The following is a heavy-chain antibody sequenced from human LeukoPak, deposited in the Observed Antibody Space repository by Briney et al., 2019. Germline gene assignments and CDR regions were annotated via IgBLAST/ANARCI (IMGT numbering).Heavy chain of an antibody. Sequence: KSSETLSLTCAVYGGSFSGYYWSWIRQPPGKGLEWIGEINHSGSTNYNPSLKSRVTISVDTSKNQFSPQLSSVTAADTAVYYCARGRPMVGLLRGYGMDVWGQGTTVTVSS. D-gene: IGHD3-10*02. J-gene: IGHJ6*02. V-gene: IGHV4-34*01. CDR2: INHSGST. CDR3: ARGRPMVGLLRGYGMDV. CDR1: GGSFSGYY.